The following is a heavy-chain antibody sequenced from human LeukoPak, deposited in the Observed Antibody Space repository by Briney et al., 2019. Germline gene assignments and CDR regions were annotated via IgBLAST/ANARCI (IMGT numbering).Heavy chain of an antibody. CDR3: ATMTKVVAATANFDY. CDR2: INPSGGST. D-gene: IGHD2-15*01. J-gene: IGHJ4*02. CDR1: GYTFTSYY. Sequence: AASVKVSCKASGYTFTSYYMHWVRQAPGQGLEWMGIINPSGGSTIYAQKFQGRVTMTEDTSTDTAYMELSSLRSEDTAVYYCATMTKVVAATANFDYWGQGTLVTVSS. V-gene: IGHV1-46*01.